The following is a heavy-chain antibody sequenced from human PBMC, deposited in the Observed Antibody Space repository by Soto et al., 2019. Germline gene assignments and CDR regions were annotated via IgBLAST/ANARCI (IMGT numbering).Heavy chain of an antibody. Sequence: PWRSLRLSCSASVFTFSRYAMSWYRQAAGKGLEWVSAISGSGGSTYYADSVKGRFTISRDNSKNTLYLQMNSLRAEDTAVYYCAKVSSPLIVVVITQTHAFDIWGQGTMVTVSS. V-gene: IGHV3-23*01. CDR2: ISGSGGST. CDR1: VFTFSRYA. D-gene: IGHD3-22*01. J-gene: IGHJ3*02. CDR3: AKVSSPLIVVVITQTHAFDI.